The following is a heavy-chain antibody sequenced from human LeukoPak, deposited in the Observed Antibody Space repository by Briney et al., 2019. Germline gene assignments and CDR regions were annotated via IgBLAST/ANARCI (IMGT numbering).Heavy chain of an antibody. Sequence: GGPLRLSCAASGFTFSSYSMNWVRQAPGQGLEWVSYISSSSSTIYYADSVKGRFTISRDNAKNSLYLQMNSLRAEDTAVYYCADGGSSSWYYYYYMDVWGKGTTVTVSS. CDR2: ISSSSSTI. CDR1: GFTFSSYS. V-gene: IGHV3-48*01. J-gene: IGHJ6*03. CDR3: ADGGSSSWYYYYYMDV. D-gene: IGHD6-13*01.